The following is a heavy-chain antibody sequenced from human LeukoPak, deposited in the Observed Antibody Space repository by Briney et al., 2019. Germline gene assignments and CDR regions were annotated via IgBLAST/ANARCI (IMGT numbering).Heavy chain of an antibody. D-gene: IGHD6-19*01. Sequence: SETLSLTCTVSGGSISSSSYYWGWIRQSPGKGLEWIGSIYYSGSTYYNPSLKSRVTISVDTSKNQFSLKLSSVTAADTAVYYCARHNGAWSYSSGWPLFDYWGQGTLVTVSS. CDR2: IYYSGST. CDR1: GGSISSSSYY. CDR3: ARHNGAWSYSSGWPLFDY. V-gene: IGHV4-39*01. J-gene: IGHJ4*02.